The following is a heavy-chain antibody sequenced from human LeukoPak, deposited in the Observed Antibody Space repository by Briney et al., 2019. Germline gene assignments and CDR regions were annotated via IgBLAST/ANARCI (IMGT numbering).Heavy chain of an antibody. CDR3: ARAEDSYGYADY. Sequence: GGSLRLSCAASGFTVSSNYMSWVRQAPGKGLEWVSVIYSGGSTYYADSVKGRFTISRDNSKNTLYLQMNSLRAEDTAVYCCARAEDSYGYADYWGQGTLVTVSS. J-gene: IGHJ4*02. D-gene: IGHD5-18*01. CDR1: GFTVSSNY. V-gene: IGHV3-53*01. CDR2: IYSGGST.